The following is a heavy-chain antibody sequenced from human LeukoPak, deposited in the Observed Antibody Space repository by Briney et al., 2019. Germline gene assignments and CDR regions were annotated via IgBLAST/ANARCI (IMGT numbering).Heavy chain of an antibody. CDR3: ARGTLGLPHSETFDY. CDR2: INPSGGST. V-gene: IGHV1-46*01. CDR1: GYTFTSYY. D-gene: IGHD3-16*01. J-gene: IGHJ4*02. Sequence: ASVKVSCKASGYTFTSYYMHWVRQAPGQGLEWMGIINPSGGSTSYAQKFQGRVTMTRDTSTSTVYMELSSLRSEDTAVYYCARGTLGLPHSETFDYWGQGTLVTVSS.